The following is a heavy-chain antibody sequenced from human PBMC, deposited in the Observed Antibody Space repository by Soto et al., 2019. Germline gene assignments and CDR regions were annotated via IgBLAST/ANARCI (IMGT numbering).Heavy chain of an antibody. CDR2: ISWNSGSI. V-gene: IGHV3-9*01. D-gene: IGHD1-26*01. J-gene: IGHJ6*02. CDR3: AKDISGRGSFYYYYGMDV. CDR1: GFTFDDYA. Sequence: GGSLRLSCAASGFTFDDYAMHWVRQAPGKGLEWVSGISWNSGSIGYADSVKARFTISRDNAKSSLYLQMNSLRAEDTAFYYCAKDISGRGSFYYYYGMDVWGQGTTVTVSS.